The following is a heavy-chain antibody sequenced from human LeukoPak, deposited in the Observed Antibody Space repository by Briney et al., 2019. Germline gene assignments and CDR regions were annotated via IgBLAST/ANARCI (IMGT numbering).Heavy chain of an antibody. CDR2: IYFSGST. D-gene: IGHD3-10*01. V-gene: IGHV4-59*01. CDR3: ARGGYYGSGNDFRFDP. J-gene: IGHJ5*02. CDR1: GGSISSYY. Sequence: SETLSLTCTVSGGSISSYYWTWIRQPPGKGLEWIGYIYFSGSTNYNPSLKNRVTFSVDTSKNQFSLNLSSVTAADTAVYYCARGGYYGSGNDFRFDPWGQGTLVTVSS.